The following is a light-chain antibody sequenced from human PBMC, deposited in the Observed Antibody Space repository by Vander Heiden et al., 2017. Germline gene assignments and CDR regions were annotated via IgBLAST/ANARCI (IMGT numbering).Light chain of an antibody. Sequence: QSVLTQPPSVSGAPGQRVTISCTGSSSNIGAGYDVHWYQQLPGTAPNLLIYVNNNRRSGVPDRGSCSKSGTSASLAITGLQAEEEADDYCQSYDSSLSGSEVFGGGTKLTVL. J-gene: IGLJ3*02. CDR2: VNN. V-gene: IGLV1-40*01. CDR3: QSYDSSLSGSEV. CDR1: SSNIGAGYD.